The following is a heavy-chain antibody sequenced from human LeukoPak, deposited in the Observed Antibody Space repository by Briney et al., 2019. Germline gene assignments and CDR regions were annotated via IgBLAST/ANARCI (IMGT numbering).Heavy chain of an antibody. CDR2: FDPEDGET. V-gene: IGHV1-24*01. J-gene: IGHJ4*02. Sequence: ASVKVSCKVSGHTLTELSMHWVRQAPGKGLEWMGGFDPEDGETIYAQKFQGRVTMTEDTSTDTAYMELSSLRSEDTAVYYCATDRFSVRGAEYYFDYWGQGTLVTVSS. CDR3: ATDRFSVRGAEYYFDY. D-gene: IGHD3-10*02. CDR1: GHTLTELS.